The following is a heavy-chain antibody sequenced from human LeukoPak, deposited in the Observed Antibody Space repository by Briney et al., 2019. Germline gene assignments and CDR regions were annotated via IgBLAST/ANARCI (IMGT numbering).Heavy chain of an antibody. D-gene: IGHD6-19*01. CDR1: GFTFSSYG. J-gene: IGHJ4*02. CDR3: AKDGGWSFDY. V-gene: IGHV3-30*18. CDR2: ISYDGSNK. Sequence: GGSLRLSCAASGFTFSSYGMHRVRQAPGKGLEWVAVISYDGSNKYYADSLKGRFTISRDNSKNTLYLQMNSLRAEDTAVYYCAKDGGWSFDYWGQGTLVTVSS.